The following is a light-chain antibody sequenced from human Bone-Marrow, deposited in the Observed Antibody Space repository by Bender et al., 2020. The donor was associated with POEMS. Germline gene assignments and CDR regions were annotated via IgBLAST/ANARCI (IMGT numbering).Light chain of an antibody. CDR2: DVT. CDR3: AVWDDSLNGWV. V-gene: IGLV2-14*03. J-gene: IGLJ3*02. CDR1: SSDVGAYDY. Sequence: QSALTQPASVSGSPGQSITISCSGTSSDVGAYDYVSWYQQHPGRAPKLIIYDVTSRPSGISNRFSGSKSGFTASLTISGLQTEDEADYYCAVWDDSLNGWVFGGGTKLTVL.